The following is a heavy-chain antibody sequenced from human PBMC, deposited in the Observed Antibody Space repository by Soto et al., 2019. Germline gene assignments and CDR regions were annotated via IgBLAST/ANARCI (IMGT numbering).Heavy chain of an antibody. CDR2: ISSTANYI. CDR3: GKERRGRGWFVSSY. D-gene: IGHD6-19*01. V-gene: IGHV3-21*06. CDR1: GFTFTRYS. J-gene: IGHJ4*02. Sequence: PGGSLRLSCAASGFTFTRYSMNWVRQAPGKGLEWVSSISSTANYIYYGDSMKGRFTISRDNAKNSLYLEMNSLRAEDTAVYYCGKERRGRGWFVSSYWGQGSLVTVSS.